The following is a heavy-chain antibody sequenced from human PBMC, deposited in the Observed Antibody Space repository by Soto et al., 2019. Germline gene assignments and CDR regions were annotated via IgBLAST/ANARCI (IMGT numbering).Heavy chain of an antibody. J-gene: IGHJ4*02. CDR3: ARGRGYSYGMNYFDY. D-gene: IGHD5-18*01. V-gene: IGHV1-46*01. CDR2: INPSGGST. Sequence: ASVKVSCKASGYSFTSYYMHWERHAPGQGLEWMGIINPSGGSTSYAQKFQGRVTMTRDTSTSTVYMELSSLRSEDTAVYYCARGRGYSYGMNYFDYWGQGNLVTVS. CDR1: GYSFTSYY.